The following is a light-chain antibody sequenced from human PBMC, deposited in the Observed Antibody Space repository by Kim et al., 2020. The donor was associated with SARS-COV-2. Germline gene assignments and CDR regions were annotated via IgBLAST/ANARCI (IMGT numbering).Light chain of an antibody. CDR2: LNSDGSH. CDR3: QTWGTGINWV. J-gene: IGLJ3*02. V-gene: IGLV4-69*01. CDR1: SGHSSYA. Sequence: VNRTVTLRSGHSSYAIAWHQQQPEKGPRYLMKLNSDGSHSKGDGIPDRFSGSSSGAERYLTISSLQSEDEADYYCQTWGTGINWVFGGWTQLTVL.